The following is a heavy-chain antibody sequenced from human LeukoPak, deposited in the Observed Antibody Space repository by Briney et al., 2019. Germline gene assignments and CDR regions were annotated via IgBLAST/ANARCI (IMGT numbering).Heavy chain of an antibody. Sequence: GFLRLSCAASGFTFTNYWIHWVRQGPGKGLVWVSRINSDGSTTYYADSVKGRFTVSRDNAKNTVYLEMDSLRTEDTAVYYCGRAGGYYGSGVFYDWGQGTLVTVAS. D-gene: IGHD3-10*01. CDR3: GRAGGYYGSGVFYD. J-gene: IGHJ4*02. CDR1: GFTFTNYW. V-gene: IGHV3-74*01. CDR2: INSDGSTT.